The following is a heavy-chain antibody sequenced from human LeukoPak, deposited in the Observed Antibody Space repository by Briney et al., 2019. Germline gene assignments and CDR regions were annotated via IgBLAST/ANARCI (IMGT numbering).Heavy chain of an antibody. V-gene: IGHV5-51*01. CDR2: IYPGDSDT. D-gene: IGHD6-19*01. CDR3: ARDIAVAGAPYYYYYGMDV. Sequence: EESLKISCKGSGYSFTNYWIGWVRQMPGKGLEWMGIIYPGDSDTRYSPSFQGQVTISADKSISTAYLQWSSLKASDTAMYYCARDIAVAGAPYYYYYGMDVWGQGTTVTVSS. CDR1: GYSFTNYW. J-gene: IGHJ6*02.